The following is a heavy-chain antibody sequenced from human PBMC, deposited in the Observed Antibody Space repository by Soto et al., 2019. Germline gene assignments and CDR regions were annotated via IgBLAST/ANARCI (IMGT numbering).Heavy chain of an antibody. CDR1: GFTFSSYD. CDR3: ARGPDYRNGMDV. D-gene: IGHD4-4*01. J-gene: IGHJ6*02. V-gene: IGHV3-13*01. CDR2: IGTAGDT. Sequence: GGSLRLSCAASGFTFSSYDIHWVRQATGKGLEWVSAIGTAGDTYYPGSVKGRFTISRENAKNSLYLQMNSLRAGDTAVYYCARGPDYRNGMDVWGQGTTVTVSS.